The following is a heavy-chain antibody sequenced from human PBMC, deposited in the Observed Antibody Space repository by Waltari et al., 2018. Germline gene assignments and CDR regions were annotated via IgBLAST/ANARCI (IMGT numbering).Heavy chain of an antibody. V-gene: IGHV2-5*01. D-gene: IGHD3-22*01. CDR2: VSWNDDK. CDR1: GFSISTSGVT. CDR3: AHRPDSTDSLWRYWFDS. J-gene: IGHJ5*01. Sequence: QITLRESGPTLVKPTQTLTLTCSFSGFSISTSGVTVVWVRQPPGKALEWLAIVSWNDDKRYNPSLKNRVTISKDTSKNHVVLTMSNVDPVDTATYYCAHRPDSTDSLWRYWFDSWGQGTLVTVSS.